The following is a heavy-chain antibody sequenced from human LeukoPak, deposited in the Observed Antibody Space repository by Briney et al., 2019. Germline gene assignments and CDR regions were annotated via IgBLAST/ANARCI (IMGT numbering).Heavy chain of an antibody. CDR1: GYTFTSYG. Sequence: GASVKVSCKASGYTFTSYGISWVRQAPGQGLEWMGWIRTHNGEISYAQRLQDRVTMTTDTSTNTAYMVPSSLRSDDTAVYYCAREIAVAAPHYYGMDVWGQGTTVTVSS. J-gene: IGHJ6*02. CDR2: IRTHNGEI. V-gene: IGHV1-18*01. CDR3: AREIAVAAPHYYGMDV. D-gene: IGHD6-19*01.